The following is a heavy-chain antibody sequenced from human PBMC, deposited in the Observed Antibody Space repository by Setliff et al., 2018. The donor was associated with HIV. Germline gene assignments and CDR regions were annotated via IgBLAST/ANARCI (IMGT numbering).Heavy chain of an antibody. J-gene: IGHJ4*02. CDR1: GGSIRSGSDY. V-gene: IGHV4-61*09. CDR3: ARDVMEWFGNYLDY. CDR2: IHFSGST. D-gene: IGHD3-3*01. Sequence: PSETLSLTCTVSGGSIRSGSDYWSWIRQPAGKGLEWIGHIHFSGSTNYNPSLKSRVTISIDTSKHQFSLELTSVTAADTAVYYCARDVMEWFGNYLDYWGQGALVTVSS.